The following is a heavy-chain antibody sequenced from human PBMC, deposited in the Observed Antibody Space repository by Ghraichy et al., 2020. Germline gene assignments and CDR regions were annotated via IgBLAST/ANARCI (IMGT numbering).Heavy chain of an antibody. V-gene: IGHV3-30*02. J-gene: IGHJ3*01. CDR2: IRHGRNEQ. CDR3: AKEGADFDV. Sequence: GGSLRLSCAASGFSLTSYVMHWVRQAPGKGLEWVALIRHGRNEQRFADSVKGRFTISRDNSRNTLSLQMNSLKSEDTAVYYCAKEGADFDVWGQGTVVAVSS. CDR1: GFSLTSYV.